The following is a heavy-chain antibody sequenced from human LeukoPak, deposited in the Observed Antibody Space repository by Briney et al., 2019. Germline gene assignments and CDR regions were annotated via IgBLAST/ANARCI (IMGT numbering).Heavy chain of an antibody. J-gene: IGHJ4*02. CDR3: ARGVVATVVPAAMPVYYFDY. D-gene: IGHD2-2*01. CDR1: GGSFSGYY. CDR2: INHSGST. V-gene: IGHV4-34*01. Sequence: SGTLSLTCAVYGGSFSGYYWSWIRQPPGKGLEWIGEINHSGSTNYNPPLKSRVTISVDTSKNQFSLKLSSVTAADTAVYCCARGVVATVVPAAMPVYYFDYWGQGTLVTVSS.